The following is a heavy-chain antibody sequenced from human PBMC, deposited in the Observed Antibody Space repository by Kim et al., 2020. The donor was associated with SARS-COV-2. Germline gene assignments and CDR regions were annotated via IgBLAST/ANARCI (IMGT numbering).Heavy chain of an antibody. CDR2: INAGNGNT. J-gene: IGHJ6*02. Sequence: ASVKVSCKASGYTFTSYAMHWVRQAPGQRLEWMGWINAGNGNTKYSQKFQGRVTITRDTSASTAYMELSSLRSEDTAVYYCAREEDPAYYYYYGMDVWGQGTTVTVSS. CDR3: AREEDPAYYYYYGMDV. CDR1: GYTFTSYA. V-gene: IGHV1-3*01.